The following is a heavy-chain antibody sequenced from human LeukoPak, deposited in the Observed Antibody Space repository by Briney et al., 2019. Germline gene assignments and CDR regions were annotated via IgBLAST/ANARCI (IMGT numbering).Heavy chain of an antibody. J-gene: IGHJ4*02. CDR1: GGSISSYY. D-gene: IGHD6-13*01. V-gene: IGHV4-59*01. CDR2: IYYSGST. Sequence: SETLSLTCTVSGGSISSYYWSWIRQPPGKGLEWIGYIYYSGSTNYNPPLKSRVTISVDTSKNQFSLKLSSVTAADTAVYYCARGYSSRYWGQGTLVTVSS. CDR3: ARGYSSRY.